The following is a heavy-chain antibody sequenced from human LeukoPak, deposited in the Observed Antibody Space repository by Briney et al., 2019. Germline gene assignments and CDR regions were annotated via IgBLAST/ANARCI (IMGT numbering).Heavy chain of an antibody. D-gene: IGHD2-2*01. J-gene: IGHJ4*02. Sequence: SVKVSCKASGGTFSSYTISWVRQAPGQGLEWMGRIIPILGIANYAQKFQGRVTITADKSTSTAYMELSSLRSEDTAVYYCARDDPIVVVPAATTSGYSGYENYWGQGTLVTVSS. CDR3: ARDDPIVVVPAATTSGYSGYENY. V-gene: IGHV1-69*04. CDR2: IIPILGIA. CDR1: GGTFSSYT.